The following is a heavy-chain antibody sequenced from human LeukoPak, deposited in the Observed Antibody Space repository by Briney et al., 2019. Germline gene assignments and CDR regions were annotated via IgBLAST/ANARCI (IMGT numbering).Heavy chain of an antibody. V-gene: IGHV3-23*01. CDR1: GLTFSNSA. J-gene: IGHJ4*02. CDR2: ISVGSDVI. CDR3: AVTQLVRGYFDY. Sequence: PGGSLRLSCAVSGLTFSNSAMSWVRQAPGKGLEWVSAISVGSDVIYYADSVKGRFAISRDNSMNTLYLQMNSLRAEDTAVYYCAVTQLVRGYFDYWGQGTLVTVSS. D-gene: IGHD6-13*01.